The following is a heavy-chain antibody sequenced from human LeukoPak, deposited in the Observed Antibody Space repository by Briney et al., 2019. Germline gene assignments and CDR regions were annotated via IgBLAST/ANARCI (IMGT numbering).Heavy chain of an antibody. CDR1: GGSFSGYY. Sequence: PSETLSLTCAVYGGSFSGYYWSWIRQPPGKGLEWIGYFHHSGNTNYSPSLSSRITMSVDTSKNQFSLRLNSVTAADTAIYYCARRAAALDPWGQGTLVTVSS. V-gene: IGHV4-34*10. CDR2: FHHSGNT. CDR3: ARRAAALDP. D-gene: IGHD6-13*01. J-gene: IGHJ5*02.